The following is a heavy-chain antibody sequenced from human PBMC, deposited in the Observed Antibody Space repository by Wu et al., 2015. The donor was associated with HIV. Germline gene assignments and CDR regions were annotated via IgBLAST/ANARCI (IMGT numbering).Heavy chain of an antibody. V-gene: IGHV1-69*13. CDR3: AREECSGGSCYPSLYGMDV. D-gene: IGHD2-15*01. CDR2: IMPFLEQ. J-gene: IGHJ6*02. CDR1: GGTFSNYG. Sequence: QVQLMQSGAEVKKPGSSVKVSCKASGGTFSNYGFSWVRQAPGQGLEWMGRIMPFLEQQITHRSSRARVTITADESTSTAYMELSSLRSDDTAVYYCAREECSGGSCYPSLYGMDVWDQGP.